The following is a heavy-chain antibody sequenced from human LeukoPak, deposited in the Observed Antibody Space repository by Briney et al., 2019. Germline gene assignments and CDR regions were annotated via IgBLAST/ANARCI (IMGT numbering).Heavy chain of an antibody. CDR1: GFTFGSYS. CDR3: ARGSDILTGYPENAFDI. Sequence: GGSLRLSCAVSGFTFGSYSMNWVRQAPGKGMEWVSSISSSRSHIYYADSVKGRFTISRDNAKNSLYLQMNSLRGEDTAVYYCARGSDILTGYPENAFDIWGQGTMVTVSS. J-gene: IGHJ3*02. CDR2: ISSSRSHI. V-gene: IGHV3-21*01. D-gene: IGHD3-9*01.